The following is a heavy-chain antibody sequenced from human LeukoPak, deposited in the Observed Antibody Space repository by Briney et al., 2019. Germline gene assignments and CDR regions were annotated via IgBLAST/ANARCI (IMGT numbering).Heavy chain of an antibody. CDR1: GFTFSSYA. J-gene: IGHJ6*02. Sequence: GGSLRLSCAASGFTFSSYAMSWVRQAPGKGLEWVSAISGSGGSTYYADSVKGRFTISRDNSKNTLYLQMNSLRAEDTAVYYCAKEVVVAGRSYYYYGMDVWGQGTTVTVSS. CDR2: ISGSGGST. CDR3: AKEVVVAGRSYYYYGMDV. V-gene: IGHV3-23*01. D-gene: IGHD6-19*01.